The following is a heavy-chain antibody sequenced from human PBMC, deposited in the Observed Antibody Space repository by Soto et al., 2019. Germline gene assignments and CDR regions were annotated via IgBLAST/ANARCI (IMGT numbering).Heavy chain of an antibody. J-gene: IGHJ4*02. D-gene: IGHD3-10*01. CDR3: GYGSGSYYIDY. CDR1: GYTFTSYA. V-gene: IGHV1-3*01. CDR2: INAGNGNT. Sequence: ASVKVSCKASGYTFTSYAMHWVRQAPGQRLEWMGWINAGNGNTKYSQKFQGRVTITRDTSASTAYMELSSLRSEDTAVYYCGYGSGSYYIDYWGQGTPVTVSS.